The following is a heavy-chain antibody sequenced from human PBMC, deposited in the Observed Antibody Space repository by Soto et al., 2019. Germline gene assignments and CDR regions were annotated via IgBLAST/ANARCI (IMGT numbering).Heavy chain of an antibody. Sequence: GASVKVSYKASGYTFTSYGISWVRQAPGQGLEWMGWISAYNGNTNYAQKLQGRVTMTTDTSTSTAYMELRSLRSDDTAVYYCARATYYYGSGSYPDYWGQGTLVTVSS. CDR1: GYTFTSYG. D-gene: IGHD3-10*01. J-gene: IGHJ4*02. CDR2: ISAYNGNT. V-gene: IGHV1-18*04. CDR3: ARATYYYGSGSYPDY.